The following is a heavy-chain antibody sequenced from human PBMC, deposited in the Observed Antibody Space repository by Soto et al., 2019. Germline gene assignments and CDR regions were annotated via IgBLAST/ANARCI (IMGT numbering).Heavy chain of an antibody. J-gene: IGHJ3*02. Sequence: ASVKVSCKASGYTFTGYYMHWVRQAPGQGLEWMGWINPNSGGTNYAQKFQGWVTMTRDTSISTAYMELSRLRSDDPAVFYGGSSTRGGGGGGDAFDIWGQGTMVTVSS. CDR3: GSSTRGGGGGGDAFDI. D-gene: IGHD2-15*01. CDR2: INPNSGGT. V-gene: IGHV1-2*04. CDR1: GYTFTGYY.